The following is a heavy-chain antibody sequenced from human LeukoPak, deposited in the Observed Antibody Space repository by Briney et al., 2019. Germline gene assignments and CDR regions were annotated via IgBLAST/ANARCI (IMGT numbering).Heavy chain of an antibody. CDR1: GFTFSSYA. V-gene: IGHV3-23*01. J-gene: IGHJ3*02. CDR2: ISGSGGST. Sequence: PGGSLRLSCAASGFTFSSYAMSWVRQAPGKGLEWVSAISGSGGSTYYADSVKGRFTVSRDNSKNTLYLQMNSLRAEDTAVYYCAKDIAYCGGDCYRDVFDIWGQGTMVTVSS. CDR3: AKDIAYCGGDCYRDVFDI. D-gene: IGHD2-21*02.